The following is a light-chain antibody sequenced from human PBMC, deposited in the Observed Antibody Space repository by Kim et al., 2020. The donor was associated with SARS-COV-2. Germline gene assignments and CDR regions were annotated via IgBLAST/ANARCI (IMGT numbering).Light chain of an antibody. J-gene: IGKJ1*01. CDR3: QKYNTVPLP. Sequence: DIQMTHSPSSLSASVGDRVTITCRASQGISTYLAWYQQKPGKVPKLLIDAASTLQSGVPSRFSGSGSGTDFTLTISSLQPEDVATYYCQKYNTVPLPFGQGTQVEIK. CDR2: AAS. CDR1: QGISTY. V-gene: IGKV1-27*01.